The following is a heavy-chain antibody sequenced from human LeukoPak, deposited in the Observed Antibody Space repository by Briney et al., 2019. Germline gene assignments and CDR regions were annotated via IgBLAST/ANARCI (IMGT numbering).Heavy chain of an antibody. D-gene: IGHD6-6*01. J-gene: IGHJ6*02. CDR3: AREYSSSSNYYGMDV. Sequence: GGSLRLSCAASGFTFSSYSMNWVRQAPGKGLEWVSSISSSSSYIYYGDSVKGRFTISRDNAKNSLFLQMNSLRAEDTAVYYCAREYSSSSNYYGMDVWGQGTTVTVSS. V-gene: IGHV3-21*01. CDR2: ISSSSSYI. CDR1: GFTFSSYS.